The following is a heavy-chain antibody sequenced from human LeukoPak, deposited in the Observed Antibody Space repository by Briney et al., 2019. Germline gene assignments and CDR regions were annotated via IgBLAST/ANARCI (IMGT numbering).Heavy chain of an antibody. J-gene: IGHJ3*02. D-gene: IGHD1-1*01. CDR2: ISAYNGNT. CDR1: GYTFTSYG. CDR3: ARERVRSWNDREAFDI. V-gene: IGHV1-18*01. Sequence: GASVKVSCKASGYTFTSYGISWVRQAPGQGLEWMGWISAYNGNTNYAQKLQGRVTMTTDTSTSTAYMELRSLRSDDTAVYYCARERVRSWNDREAFDIWGQGTMVTVSS.